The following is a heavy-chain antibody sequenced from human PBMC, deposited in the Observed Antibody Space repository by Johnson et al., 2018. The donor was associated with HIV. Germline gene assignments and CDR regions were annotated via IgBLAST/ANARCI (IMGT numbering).Heavy chain of an antibody. Sequence: VQLVESGGGLVQPGGSLRLSCAASGFTFSSYDMHLVRQTTGKGLEWVSTIGPGGDTYYADSVKGRFTISRDNSKNTLYLQMNSLRAEDTAVYYCARERARQELGLDGAFDIWGQGTTVSVS. CDR1: GFTFSSYD. D-gene: IGHD6-13*01. V-gene: IGHV3-13*01. J-gene: IGHJ3*02. CDR3: ARERARQELGLDGAFDI. CDR2: IGPGGDT.